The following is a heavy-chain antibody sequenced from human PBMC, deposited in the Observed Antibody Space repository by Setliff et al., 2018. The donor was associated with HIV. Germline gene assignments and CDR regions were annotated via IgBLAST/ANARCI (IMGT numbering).Heavy chain of an antibody. V-gene: IGHV4-61*08. CDR3: ARGSRGYSYAYYYYYMDV. Sequence: SETLSLTCTVSGGVSGGDMGVHDWSWIRQPPGKGLEWIGYIYYSGSTNYNPSLKSRVTISVDTSKNQFSLKLSSVTAADTAVYYCARGSRGYSYAYYYYYMDVWGKGTTVTVSS. CDR1: GGVSGGDMGVHD. CDR2: IYYSGST. J-gene: IGHJ6*03. D-gene: IGHD5-18*01.